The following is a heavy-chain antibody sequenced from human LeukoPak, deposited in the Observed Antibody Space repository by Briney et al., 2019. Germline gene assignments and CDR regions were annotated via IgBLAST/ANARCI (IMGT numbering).Heavy chain of an antibody. CDR3: AQGHGYNPYFDY. CDR1: GFTFDDYA. Sequence: GGSLRLSCAASGFTFDDYAMHWVRQAPGKGLEWVSLISGDGGSTYYADSVKGRFTISRDNSKNSLYLQMNSLRTEATALYYCAQGHGYNPYFDYWGQGTLVTVSS. J-gene: IGHJ4*02. V-gene: IGHV3-43*02. CDR2: ISGDGGST. D-gene: IGHD5-24*01.